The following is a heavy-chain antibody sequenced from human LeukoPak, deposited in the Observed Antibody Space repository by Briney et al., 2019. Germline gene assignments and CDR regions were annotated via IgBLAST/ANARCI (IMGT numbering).Heavy chain of an antibody. D-gene: IGHD3-10*01. Sequence: RASVKVSCKASGGTFSSYTNSWVRQAPGQGLEWMGRIIPILGIANYAQKFQGRVTITADKSTSTAYMELSSLRSEDTAVYYCARDFVQYYYGSGSLDYWGQGTLVTVSS. CDR1: GGTFSSYT. J-gene: IGHJ4*02. CDR3: ARDFVQYYYGSGSLDY. CDR2: IIPILGIA. V-gene: IGHV1-69*04.